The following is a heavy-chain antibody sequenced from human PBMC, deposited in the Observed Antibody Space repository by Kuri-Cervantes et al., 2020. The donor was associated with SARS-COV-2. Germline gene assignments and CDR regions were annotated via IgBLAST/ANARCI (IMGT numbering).Heavy chain of an antibody. J-gene: IGHJ4*02. CDR2: IYYSGST. V-gene: IGHV4-59*01. CDR3: AGGRGPYSSRHY. D-gene: IGHD6-13*01. CDR1: GGSISSYY. Sequence: SETLSLTCTVSGGSISSYYWSWIRQPPGKGLEWIGYIYYSGSTNYNPSLKSRVTISVDTSKNQFSLKLSSVTAADTAVYYCAGGRGPYSSRHYWGQGTLVTVSS.